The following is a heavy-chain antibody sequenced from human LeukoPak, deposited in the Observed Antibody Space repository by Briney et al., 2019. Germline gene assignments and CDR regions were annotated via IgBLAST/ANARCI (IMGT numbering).Heavy chain of an antibody. CDR3: ARGFYYYGLDV. Sequence: ASVKVSCKASGWTFTRYDINWVRQAPGQGLEWLGWMNPNNGNTGYAQKFQGRVTMTRSTSIDTAYMELNTLTSDDTAAYYCARGFYYYGLDVWGQGTTVTVSS. V-gene: IGHV1-8*01. CDR2: MNPNNGNT. CDR1: GWTFTRYD. J-gene: IGHJ6*02.